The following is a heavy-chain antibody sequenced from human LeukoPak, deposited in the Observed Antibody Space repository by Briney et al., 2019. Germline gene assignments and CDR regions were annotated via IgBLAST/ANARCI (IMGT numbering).Heavy chain of an antibody. V-gene: IGHV4-34*01. CDR1: GGSFSGYY. CDR3: ARKWFGELLSTYYYYGMDV. Sequence: SETLSLTCAVYGGSFSGYYWSWIRQPPGKGLEWIGEINHSGSTNYNPSLKGRVTISVDTSKNQFSLKLSSVTAADTAVYYCARKWFGELLSTYYYYGMDVWGQGTTVTVSS. J-gene: IGHJ6*02. CDR2: INHSGST. D-gene: IGHD3-10*01.